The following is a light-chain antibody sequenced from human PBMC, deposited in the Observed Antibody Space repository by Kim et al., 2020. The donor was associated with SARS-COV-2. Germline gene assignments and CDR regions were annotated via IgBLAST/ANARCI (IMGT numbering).Light chain of an antibody. CDR3: AAWADSLNAPV. J-gene: IGLJ3*02. Sequence: GQRVTISCSGDTSNIGSSAVNWYQQLPERAPKLIIYTDDQRPSGVPDRFSGSKSGTSASLAIRGLQSEDEAIYYCAAWADSLNAPVFGGGTQLTVL. V-gene: IGLV1-44*01. CDR2: TDD. CDR1: TSNIGSSA.